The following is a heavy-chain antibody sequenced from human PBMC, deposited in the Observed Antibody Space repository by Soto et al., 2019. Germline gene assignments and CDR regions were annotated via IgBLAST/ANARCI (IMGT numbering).Heavy chain of an antibody. V-gene: IGHV1-69*13. CDR2: IIPIFGTA. CDR3: AGDPCRSSLEVSCPDGMDM. J-gene: IGHJ3*02. CDR1: GGTFSSYA. D-gene: IGHD6-6*01. Sequence: SVKVSCKASGGTFSSYAISWVRQAPGQGLEWMGGIIPIFGTANYAQKFQGRVTITADESTSTAYMELSSLRSEDTAVYYCAGDPCRSSLEVSCPDGMDMWGQGTMVTVSS.